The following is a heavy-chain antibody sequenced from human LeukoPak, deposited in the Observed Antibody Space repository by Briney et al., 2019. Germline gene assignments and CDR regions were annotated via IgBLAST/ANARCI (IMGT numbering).Heavy chain of an antibody. CDR3: ARGFELGIDAFDI. V-gene: IGHV4-61*01. CDR2: IYYSGST. J-gene: IGHJ3*02. CDR1: GGSISSGSYY. Sequence: SETLSLTCTVSGGSISSGSYYWSWIRQPPGKGLEWIGYIYYSGSTNYNPFLKSRVTISVDTSKNQFSLKLSSVTAADTAVYYCARGFELGIDAFDIWGQGTMVTVSS. D-gene: IGHD7-27*01.